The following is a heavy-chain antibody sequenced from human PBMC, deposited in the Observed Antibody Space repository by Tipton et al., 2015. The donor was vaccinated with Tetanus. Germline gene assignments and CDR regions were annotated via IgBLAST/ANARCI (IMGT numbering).Heavy chain of an antibody. CDR2: IYFREGT. CDR1: GDSITDSH. J-gene: IGHJ5*02. Sequence: TLSLTCRVSGDSITDSHWSWIRQPPGKGLEWIAKIYFREGTDYNPSLQGRVRISLDTSKSQISLKLISVTAADTAVYYCATQTDNWFDPWGQGTLVTVSS. V-gene: IGHV4-4*08. CDR3: ATQTDNWFDP.